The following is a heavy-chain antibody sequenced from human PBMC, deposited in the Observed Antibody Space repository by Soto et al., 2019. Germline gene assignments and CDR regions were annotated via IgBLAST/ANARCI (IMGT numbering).Heavy chain of an antibody. V-gene: IGHV3-30*18. CDR3: AKSVIAVAGYRSHFDY. Sequence: QVQLVESGGGVVQPGRSLRLSCAASGFTFSSYGMHWVRQAPGKGLEWVAVISHDGSNKYFVDSVKGRFTISRDNSKNTLYLQRNSLRDEDTGVYYCAKSVIAVAGYRSHFDYGGQGTLVPVSS. CDR2: ISHDGSNK. CDR1: GFTFSSYG. D-gene: IGHD6-19*01. J-gene: IGHJ4*02.